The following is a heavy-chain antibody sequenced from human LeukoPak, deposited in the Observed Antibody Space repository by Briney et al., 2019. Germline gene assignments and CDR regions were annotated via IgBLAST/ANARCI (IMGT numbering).Heavy chain of an antibody. Sequence: GGSLRLSCAASGFTFRSYNMNWVRQAPGKGLEWVSYITGGSTTIYYADSMKGRFTISRDNSKNTLYLQMNSLRAEDTAVYYCAKGLSGSYSVDYWGQGTLVTVSS. CDR2: ITGGSTTI. D-gene: IGHD1-26*01. V-gene: IGHV3-48*01. J-gene: IGHJ4*02. CDR3: AKGLSGSYSVDY. CDR1: GFTFRSYN.